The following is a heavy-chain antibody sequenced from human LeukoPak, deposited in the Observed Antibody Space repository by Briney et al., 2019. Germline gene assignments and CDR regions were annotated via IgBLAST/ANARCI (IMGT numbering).Heavy chain of an antibody. J-gene: IGHJ4*02. CDR3: ARYDRGLFFFDN. CDR2: IHYSGSS. V-gene: IGHV4-59*08. CDR1: GASVRNEY. D-gene: IGHD1-14*01. Sequence: SETLSLTCTVSGASVRNEYWSWIRQPPGKELEWIGYIHYSGSSNYHPSLGSRVTISLDTSKNQFSLKLKSVTAADTGMYHCARYDRGLFFFDNWGQGTLVTVSS.